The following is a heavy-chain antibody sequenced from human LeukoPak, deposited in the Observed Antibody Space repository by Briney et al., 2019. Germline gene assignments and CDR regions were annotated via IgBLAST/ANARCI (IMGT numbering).Heavy chain of an antibody. J-gene: IGHJ4*02. CDR1: GFTFSNYD. V-gene: IGHV3-13*01. D-gene: IGHD6-6*01. Sequence: PGGSLRLSYAASGFTFSNYDMHWVRLVTGKSPEWVSAIGTTGDTYYPDSVKGRFTISRENAKNSLYLQMNNLRAGDTAVYYCARADIASRPGYWGQGTLVTVSS. CDR2: IGTTGDT. CDR3: ARADIASRPGY.